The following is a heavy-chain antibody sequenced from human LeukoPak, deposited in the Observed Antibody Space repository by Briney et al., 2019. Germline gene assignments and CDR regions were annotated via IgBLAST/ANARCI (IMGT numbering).Heavy chain of an antibody. CDR3: ARSDRAWVATIR. Sequence: ASVKVSCKASGYTFTGYYMHWVRQAPGQGLEWMGWINPNSGGTNYAQKFQGRVTMTRDTSTSTAYMELSRLRSDDTAVYYCARSDRAWVATIRWGQGTLVTVSS. CDR2: INPNSGGT. CDR1: GYTFTGYY. J-gene: IGHJ4*02. V-gene: IGHV1-2*02. D-gene: IGHD5-12*01.